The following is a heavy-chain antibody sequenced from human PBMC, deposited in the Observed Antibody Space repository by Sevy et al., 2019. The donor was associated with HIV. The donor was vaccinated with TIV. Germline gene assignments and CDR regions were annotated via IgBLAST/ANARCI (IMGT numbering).Heavy chain of an antibody. D-gene: IGHD1-1*01. CDR1: NFNFRTHA. V-gene: IGHV3-30-3*01. Sequence: GGSLRLSCAASNFNFRTHAMHWVRQAPGKVLEWVALISSNGNSEFYADSVKGRFIISRDNSKDTLFLQMTSLRPDDTAVYYCARDSGYIVNWSPGGYWGQGTLVTVSS. J-gene: IGHJ4*02. CDR2: ISSNGNSE. CDR3: ARDSGYIVNWSPGGY.